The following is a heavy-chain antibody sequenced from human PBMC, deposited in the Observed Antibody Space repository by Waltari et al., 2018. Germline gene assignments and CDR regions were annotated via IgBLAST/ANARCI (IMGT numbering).Heavy chain of an antibody. J-gene: IGHJ4*02. CDR1: GGTFSSYT. Sequence: QVQLVQSGAEVKKPGSSVKVSCKASGGTFSSYTISWVRQAPGQGLEWMGRIIPILGIANYAQKFQGRVTITADKSTSTAYMELSSLRSEDTAVYYCAVRSGYSSSLNDYWGQGTLVTVSS. CDR2: IIPILGIA. CDR3: AVRSGYSSSLNDY. V-gene: IGHV1-69*02. D-gene: IGHD6-13*01.